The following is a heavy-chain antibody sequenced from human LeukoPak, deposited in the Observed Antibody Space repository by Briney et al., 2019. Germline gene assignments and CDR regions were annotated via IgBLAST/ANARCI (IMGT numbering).Heavy chain of an antibody. Sequence: GGSLRLSCAASGFTVSSNYMSWVRQAPGKGLEWVSLIYSGSSTFYADSVKGRFTVSRDNSKNTLYLQMNRLRAEDTAVYYCARIEWERLGRAFDIWGQGTMVTVSS. D-gene: IGHD1-26*01. J-gene: IGHJ3*02. V-gene: IGHV3-53*01. CDR1: GFTVSSNY. CDR2: IYSGSST. CDR3: ARIEWERLGRAFDI.